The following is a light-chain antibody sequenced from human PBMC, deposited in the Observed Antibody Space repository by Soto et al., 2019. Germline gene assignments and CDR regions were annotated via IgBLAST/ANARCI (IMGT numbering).Light chain of an antibody. CDR2: GAS. J-gene: IGKJ4*01. Sequence: EIVMTQSPATLSVSPGERATLPCRASQSLSNKLAWYQQKPGQAPRLLIYGASTRATGIPARFSGSGSGTEFTLTISSLQSEDFAVYYCQEYNNWHPITFGGGTKVDIK. CDR3: QEYNNWHPIT. V-gene: IGKV3-15*01. CDR1: QSLSNK.